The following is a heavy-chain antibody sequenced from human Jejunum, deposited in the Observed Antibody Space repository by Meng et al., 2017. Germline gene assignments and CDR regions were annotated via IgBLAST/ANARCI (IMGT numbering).Heavy chain of an antibody. CDR1: GGFASSGSYY. CDR3: ARDNWGSIDY. J-gene: IGHJ4*02. CDR2: NFDNGRT. D-gene: IGHD7-27*01. V-gene: IGHV4-61*01. Sequence: QGPLQGSGPGLVRPSETLSLTCTVSGGFASSGSYYWTWVRQSPGKGLEWIGYNFDNGRTNYNPSLKSRVTMSVDTSRNQFSLKLSSVTAADTAVYYCARDNWGSIDYWGQGVMVTVSS.